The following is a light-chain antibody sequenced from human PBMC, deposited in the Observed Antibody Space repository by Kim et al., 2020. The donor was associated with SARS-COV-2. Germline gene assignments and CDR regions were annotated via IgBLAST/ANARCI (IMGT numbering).Light chain of an antibody. Sequence: PGRTASITCSGDKLGLKYTYWYQQKAGQSPVLVIYQDTKRPSGVPERFSGSNSGNTATLTISGTQAMDEADYYCQAWDSTTAFYVFGTGTKVTVL. J-gene: IGLJ1*01. V-gene: IGLV3-1*01. CDR2: QDT. CDR1: KLGLKY. CDR3: QAWDSTTAFYV.